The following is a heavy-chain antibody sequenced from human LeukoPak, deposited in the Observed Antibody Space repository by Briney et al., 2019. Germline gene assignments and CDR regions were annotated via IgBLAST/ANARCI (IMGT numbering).Heavy chain of an antibody. J-gene: IGHJ4*02. Sequence: SETLSLTCTVSGGSISSYYWSWIRQPAGKGLEWIGRIYTSGSTNYNPSLKSRVTMSVDTSKNQFSLKLSSVTAADTAVYYCARDSGYCSGGSCPLGYWGQGTLVTVSS. CDR1: GGSISSYY. V-gene: IGHV4-4*07. D-gene: IGHD2-15*01. CDR2: IYTSGST. CDR3: ARDSGYCSGGSCPLGY.